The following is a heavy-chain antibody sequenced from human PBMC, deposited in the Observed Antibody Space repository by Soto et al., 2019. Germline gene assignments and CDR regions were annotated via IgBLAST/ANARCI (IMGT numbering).Heavy chain of an antibody. V-gene: IGHV3-74*01. CDR2: INSDGSST. CDR1: GFPFSSYW. Sequence: PGGSLRLSCAASGFPFSSYWMHWVGHAPGKGLVWVSRINSDGSSTSYADSVKGRFTISRDNAKNTLYLQMNSLRAEDTAVYYCARDPHYFYDSTGYYDYWGQGTLVTVSS. D-gene: IGHD3-22*01. CDR3: ARDPHYFYDSTGYYDY. J-gene: IGHJ4*02.